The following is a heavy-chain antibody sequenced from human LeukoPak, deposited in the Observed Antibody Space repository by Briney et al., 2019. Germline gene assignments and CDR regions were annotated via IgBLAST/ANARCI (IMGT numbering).Heavy chain of an antibody. V-gene: IGHV4-59*08. CDR2: SYYSGST. CDR3: ARRGFEILTRQHNGFDM. J-gene: IGHJ3*02. CDR1: GGSISGYY. Sequence: SETLSLTCTISGGSISGYYWSWIRQPPGKGLEGIGYSYYSGSTNYNPSLKSRVTISVDTSANQFPLKLSSVTAADTAVYYCARRGFEILTRQHNGFDMWGQGTMVTVSS. D-gene: IGHD3-9*01.